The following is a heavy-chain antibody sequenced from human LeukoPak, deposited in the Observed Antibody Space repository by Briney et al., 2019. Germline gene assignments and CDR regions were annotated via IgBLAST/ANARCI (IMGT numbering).Heavy chain of an antibody. J-gene: IGHJ4*02. CDR3: ARDGVRLGDRSDY. CDR1: GFTFSSYS. V-gene: IGHV3-21*01. CDR2: ISSSSSYI. D-gene: IGHD3-10*01. Sequence: GGSLRLSCAASGFTFSSYSMNWVRQAPGKGLEWVSSISSSSSYIYYADSVKGRFTISRDNAKNSLYLQMNSLRAEDTAVYYCARDGVRLGDRSDYWGQGTLVTVSS.